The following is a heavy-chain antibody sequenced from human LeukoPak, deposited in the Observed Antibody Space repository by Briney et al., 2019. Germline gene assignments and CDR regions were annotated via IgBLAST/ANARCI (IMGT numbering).Heavy chain of an antibody. Sequence: GGSLRLSCAASGFTFSDYYMSWIRQAPGKGLEWVSYISSSGSTIYYADSVKGRFTISRDNAKNSLYLQMNSLRAEDTAVYHCARDRSGIAARPRWFDPWGQGTLVTVSS. V-gene: IGHV3-11*01. CDR1: GFTFSDYY. J-gene: IGHJ5*02. D-gene: IGHD6-6*01. CDR3: ARDRSGIAARPRWFDP. CDR2: ISSSGSTI.